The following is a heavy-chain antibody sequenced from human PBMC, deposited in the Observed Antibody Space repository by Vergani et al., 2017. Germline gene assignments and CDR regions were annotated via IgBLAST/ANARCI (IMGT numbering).Heavy chain of an antibody. CDR1: GFTFSSYG. CDR3: ANGREGGDSSGEVDY. J-gene: IGHJ4*02. V-gene: IGHV3-30*18. CDR2: ISYDGSNK. D-gene: IGHD3-22*01. Sequence: VQLLESGGGLVQPGGSLRLSCAASGFTFSSYGMHWVRQAPGKGLEWVAVISYDGSNKYYADSVKGRFTISRDNSKNTLYLQMNSLRAEDTAVYYCANGREGGDSSGEVDYWGQGTLVTVSS.